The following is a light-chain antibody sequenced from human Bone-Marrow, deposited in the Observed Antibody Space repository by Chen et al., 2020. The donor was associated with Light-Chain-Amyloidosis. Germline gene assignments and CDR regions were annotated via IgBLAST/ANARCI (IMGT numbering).Light chain of an antibody. Sequence: SYELTQPPSVSVSPGQTARITCSGDDLPTKYAYWYQKKPGHAPVLVIHRDTERPSVISDRFSGSSAGTTATLTISGVQAEDVADYHCQSADSSGTDEVIFGGGTKLTVL. V-gene: IGLV3-25*03. CDR2: RDT. J-gene: IGLJ2*01. CDR3: QSADSSGTDEVI. CDR1: DLPTKY.